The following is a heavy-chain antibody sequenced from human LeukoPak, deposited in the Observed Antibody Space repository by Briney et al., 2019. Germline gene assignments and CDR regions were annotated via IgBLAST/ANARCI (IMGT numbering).Heavy chain of an antibody. J-gene: IGHJ6*03. CDR2: ISGGSA. Sequence: GGSLRLSCAASGFTFSSYSMSWVRQAPGKGLESVSAISGGSADYTDSVKSRFSISIDNSKNTMYLQMNSLRAEDTAVYYCAKDRSSRYDFWSGSFSHYYYYYMDVWGKGTTVTVSS. D-gene: IGHD3-3*01. CDR3: AKDRSSRYDFWSGSFSHYYYYYMDV. CDR1: GFTFSSYS. V-gene: IGHV3-23*01.